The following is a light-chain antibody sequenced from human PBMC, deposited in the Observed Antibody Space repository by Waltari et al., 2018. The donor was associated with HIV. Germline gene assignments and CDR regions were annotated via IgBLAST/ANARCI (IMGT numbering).Light chain of an antibody. J-gene: IGLJ3*02. CDR1: RSDVGSYNY. CDR3: CSYAGMYTWV. Sequence: QSSLTQPRPVSGSPGQSVTISCSGTRSDVGSYNYVSWYQQHPGNAPNVIIDDVSKRPSGVPDRFSGSKSGKTASLTISGLQAEDEADYYCCSYAGMYTWVFGGGTKLTVL. V-gene: IGLV2-11*01. CDR2: DVS.